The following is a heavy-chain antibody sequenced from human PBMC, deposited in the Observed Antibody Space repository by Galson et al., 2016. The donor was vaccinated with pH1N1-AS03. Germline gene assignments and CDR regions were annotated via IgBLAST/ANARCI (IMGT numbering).Heavy chain of an antibody. V-gene: IGHV1-18*04. Sequence: SVKVSCKASGYTFSTYGVSWVRQAPGQGLEWMGWISGYDDDTNYAQNVTGRVTMTTDKSTSTVYMELRSLRSDYTAVYYCARDRGFRPDTFDSRGQGTWVTVSS. CDR3: ARDRGFRPDTFDS. CDR2: ISGYDDDT. J-gene: IGHJ3*02. D-gene: IGHD2-15*01. CDR1: GYTFSTYG.